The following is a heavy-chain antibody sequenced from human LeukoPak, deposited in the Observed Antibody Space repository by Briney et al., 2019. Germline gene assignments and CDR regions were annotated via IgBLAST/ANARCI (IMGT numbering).Heavy chain of an antibody. V-gene: IGHV4-39*07. CDR2: IYYSGGT. CDR1: GGSISSSSYY. CDR3: ARDAYGDYAVTRDWYFDL. D-gene: IGHD4-17*01. Sequence: SETLSLTCTVSGGSISSSSYYWGWIRQPPGKGLEWIGSIYYSGGTYYNPSLKSRVTISVDTSKNQFSPKLSSVTAADTAVYYCARDAYGDYAVTRDWYFDLWGRGTLVTVSS. J-gene: IGHJ2*01.